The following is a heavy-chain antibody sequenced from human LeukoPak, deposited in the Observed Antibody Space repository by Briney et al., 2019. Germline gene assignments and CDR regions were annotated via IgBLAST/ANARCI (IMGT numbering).Heavy chain of an antibody. Sequence: PGGSLRLSCAASGFSFSNYGMHWVRQAPGKGLEWVAVIWYDGSNKYHADSVKGRFTISRDNSKNTLYLQMNSLRAEDTAVYYCAKRGTSKMITFGGVIVKGGLDYFDYWGQGTLVTVSS. CDR1: GFSFSNYG. CDR2: IWYDGSNK. D-gene: IGHD3-16*02. V-gene: IGHV3-33*06. J-gene: IGHJ4*02. CDR3: AKRGTSKMITFGGVIVKGGLDYFDY.